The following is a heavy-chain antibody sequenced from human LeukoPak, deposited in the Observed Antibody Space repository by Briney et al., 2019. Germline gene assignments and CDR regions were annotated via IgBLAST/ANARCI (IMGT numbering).Heavy chain of an antibody. CDR2: ISAYNGNT. Sequence: GASGKVSCKASGYTFTSYGISWVRQAPGQGLEWMGWISAYNGNTNYAQKLQGRVTMTTDTSTSTAYMELRSLRSDDTAVYYCARSGGTMVRGVIDYWGQGTLVTVSS. CDR3: ARSGGTMVRGVIDY. J-gene: IGHJ4*02. V-gene: IGHV1-18*01. D-gene: IGHD3-10*01. CDR1: GYTFTSYG.